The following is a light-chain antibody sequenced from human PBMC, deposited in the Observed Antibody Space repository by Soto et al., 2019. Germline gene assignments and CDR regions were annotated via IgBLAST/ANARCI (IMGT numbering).Light chain of an antibody. CDR2: DNN. J-gene: IGLJ7*01. V-gene: IGLV1-51*01. CDR1: SSNIGNNY. CDR3: GTWDSSLSAGGV. Sequence: VVTQPPSVSAAPGQKVTISCSGSSSNIGNNYVSWYQQLPGTAPKLLIYDNNKRPSGIPDRFSGSKSGTSATLGITGLQTGDEADYYCGTWDSSLSAGGVFGGGTQLTVL.